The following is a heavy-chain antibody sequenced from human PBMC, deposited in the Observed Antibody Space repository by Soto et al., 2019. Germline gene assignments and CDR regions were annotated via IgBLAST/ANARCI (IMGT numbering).Heavy chain of an antibody. J-gene: IGHJ4*02. CDR1: GYTFTGYY. CDR3: ARDLVVEVSAVPGH. CDR2: INPNSGGT. D-gene: IGHD2-21*01. Sequence: GASVKVSCKASGYTFTGYYMHWVRQAPGQGLEWMGWINPNSGGTNYAQKFQGWVTMTRDTSISTAYMELSRLRSDDTAVYYCARDLVVEVSAVPGHWGQGTLVTVSS. V-gene: IGHV1-2*04.